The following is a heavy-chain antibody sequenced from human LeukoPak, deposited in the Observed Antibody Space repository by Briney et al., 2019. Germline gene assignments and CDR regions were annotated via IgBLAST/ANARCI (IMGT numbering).Heavy chain of an antibody. CDR3: ARGRGPYGWFDP. CDR1: GFSSSDYW. V-gene: IGHV3-74*01. Sequence: GGSLRLSCAASGFSSSDYWMHWVRHAPGKGLVWVSRMNSDGTTTNYADSVKGRFTISRDNAKNTLYLQMNSLRAEDAAVYYCARGRGPYGWFDPWGQGTLVTVSS. J-gene: IGHJ5*02. D-gene: IGHD3-10*01. CDR2: MNSDGTTT.